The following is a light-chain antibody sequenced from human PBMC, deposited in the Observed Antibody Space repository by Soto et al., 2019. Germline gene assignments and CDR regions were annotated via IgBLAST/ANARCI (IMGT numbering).Light chain of an antibody. CDR1: RSVSSK. Sequence: EIVMTQSPATLSVSPGERATLSCRASRSVSSKVAGYPQRQGQAPCLLIDGASTSASGIPARLSGSGSGTEFTLTISSLQAEDFAVHYCQDDKNWARTFGQGTKVDI. CDR2: GAS. J-gene: IGKJ1*01. CDR3: QDDKNWART. V-gene: IGKV3-15*01.